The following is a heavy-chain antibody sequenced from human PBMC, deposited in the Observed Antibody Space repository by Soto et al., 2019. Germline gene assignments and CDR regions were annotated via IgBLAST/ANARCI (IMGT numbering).Heavy chain of an antibody. CDR2: IHHSGNS. J-gene: IGHJ4*02. CDR3: ARGERPQQRDY. V-gene: IGHV4-4*02. D-gene: IGHD6-13*01. Sequence: QVQLQESGPGLVKPSGTLSLTCAVSGDSISSDKWWSWVRQPPGKGLEWIGEIHHSGNSNYNPSLKSRVIISVDKSKNQFSLKLSSVTDADTAVYYCARGERPQQRDYWGQGTLVTVSS. CDR1: GDSISSDKW.